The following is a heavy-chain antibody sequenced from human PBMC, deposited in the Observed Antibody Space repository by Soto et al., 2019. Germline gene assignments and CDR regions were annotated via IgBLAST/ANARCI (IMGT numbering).Heavy chain of an antibody. CDR3: AKDCLHCSGGSCTDYYYYYMDV. V-gene: IGHV3-30*18. J-gene: IGHJ6*03. D-gene: IGHD2-15*01. CDR1: GFTFSSYG. Sequence: GGSLRLSCAASGFTFSSYGMHWVRQAPGKGLEWVAVISYEGSNKYYADSVKCRFTISRDNSKNTLYLQMNSLRAEDTAVYYCAKDCLHCSGGSCTDYYYYYMDVWGKGTTVTVSS. CDR2: ISYEGSNK.